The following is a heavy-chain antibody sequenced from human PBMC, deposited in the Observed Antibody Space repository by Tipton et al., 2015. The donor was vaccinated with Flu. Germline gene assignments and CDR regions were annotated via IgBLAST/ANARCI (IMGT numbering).Heavy chain of an antibody. J-gene: IGHJ5*02. D-gene: IGHD4-11*01. CDR3: ARRDYSNYVSERRNWFDP. CDR1: GDSISSNYF. Sequence: TLSLTCSVSGDSISSNYFWCCVRQPPRKGLEWIANIHRSGNTNHNPSLKSQVAISVDTSKNQFSLRLTSVTAADTAVYYCARRDYSNYVSERRNWFDPWGQGPLVTGSS. V-gene: IGHV4-38-2*01. CDR2: IHRSGNT.